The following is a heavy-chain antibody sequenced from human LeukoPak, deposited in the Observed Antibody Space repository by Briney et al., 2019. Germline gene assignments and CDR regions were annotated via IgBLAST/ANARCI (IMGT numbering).Heavy chain of an antibody. CDR2: IYPGDSDT. Sequence: GESLKISCKGSGYSFTSYWIGWVRQMPGKGLEWMGIIYPGDSDTRYSPSFQGQVTISADKSISTAYLQWSSLKASDTAMYYYARRYDFWSGYREFDYWGQGTLVTVSS. CDR1: GYSFTSYW. CDR3: ARRYDFWSGYREFDY. V-gene: IGHV5-51*01. J-gene: IGHJ4*02. D-gene: IGHD3-3*01.